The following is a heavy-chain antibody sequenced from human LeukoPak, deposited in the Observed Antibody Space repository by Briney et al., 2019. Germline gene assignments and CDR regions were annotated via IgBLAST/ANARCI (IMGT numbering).Heavy chain of an antibody. D-gene: IGHD3-10*01. Sequence: SVKVSCKASGGTFRTNGISWVRQGPGQGLEWMGGIIPIFGTTTYAQTFQGRLTITADESTGTAYMELRSLRSDDTAVYYCARVYGSGSYYNPYYYYYYMDVWGKGTTVTVSS. J-gene: IGHJ6*03. CDR2: IIPIFGTT. CDR3: ARVYGSGSYYNPYYYYYYMDV. CDR1: GGTFRTNG. V-gene: IGHV1-69*13.